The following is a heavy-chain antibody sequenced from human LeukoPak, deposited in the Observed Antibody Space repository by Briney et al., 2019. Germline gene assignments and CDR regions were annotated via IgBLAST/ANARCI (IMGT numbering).Heavy chain of an antibody. Sequence: PGGSLRLSCAASGFTFSSYSMNWVRQAPEKGLEWVSYISSSSSTIYYADSVKGRFTTSGDNAKNSLYLQMSTLRDEDTAVYYCVKSPGTAGGNWFDPWGQGTLVTVSS. CDR2: ISSSSSTI. CDR3: VKSPGTAGGNWFDP. CDR1: GFTFSSYS. J-gene: IGHJ5*02. D-gene: IGHD6-13*01. V-gene: IGHV3-48*02.